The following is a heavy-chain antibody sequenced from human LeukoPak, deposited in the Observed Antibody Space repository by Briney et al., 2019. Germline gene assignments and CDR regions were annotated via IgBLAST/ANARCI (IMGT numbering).Heavy chain of an antibody. D-gene: IGHD2-2*01. J-gene: IGHJ4*02. Sequence: PSETLSLTCAVSGGSISSTSYYWAWIRQPPGKGLEWIGTIYYSGSTYHNPSLKSRVTMSVDTSRNQFSLKLSSVDAADTAVYYCARGRDIVVVPAARIGFDYWGQGTLVTVSS. V-gene: IGHV4-39*01. CDR3: ARGRDIVVVPAARIGFDY. CDR2: IYYSGST. CDR1: GGSISSTSYY.